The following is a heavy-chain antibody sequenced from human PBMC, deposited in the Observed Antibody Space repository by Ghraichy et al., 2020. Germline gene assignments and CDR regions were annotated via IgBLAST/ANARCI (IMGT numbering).Heavy chain of an antibody. J-gene: IGHJ4*02. D-gene: IGHD2-21*01. V-gene: IGHV4-59*08. CDR2: IFHTGTT. CDR3: ARHRVPVI. Sequence: SETLSLTCTVLGGSISGFHWSWTRQAPGKGLEWIGSIFHTGTTNYSPPLKSRLTISLDASKNQFSLKLTSVTAADTAIYYCARHRVPVIWGQGTLVTVSS. CDR1: GGSISGFH.